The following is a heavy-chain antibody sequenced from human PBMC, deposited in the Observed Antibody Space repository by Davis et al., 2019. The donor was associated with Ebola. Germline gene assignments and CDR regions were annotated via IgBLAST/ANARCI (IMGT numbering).Heavy chain of an antibody. D-gene: IGHD3-10*01. CDR1: GYPFTGYY. J-gene: IGHJ4*02. V-gene: IGHV1-2*02. CDR2: INPNSGGT. Sequence: ASVKVSCKASGYPFTGYYIHWVRQAPGQGLEWMGWINPNSGGTNYLQKFQGRVTMTRNTSISTAYMEVSSLRSEDTAVYYCARAPTWSQINYYCFDYWGQGTLVTASS. CDR3: ARAPTWSQINYYCFDY.